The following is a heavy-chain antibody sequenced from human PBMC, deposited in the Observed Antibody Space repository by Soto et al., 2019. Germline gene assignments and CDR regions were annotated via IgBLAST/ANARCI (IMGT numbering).Heavy chain of an antibody. CDR2: IYYRGNT. CDR1: GDSINSDNYY. CDR3: ARLEGLATISYYFDS. J-gene: IGHJ4*02. V-gene: IGHV4-39*01. D-gene: IGHD3-9*01. Sequence: QLQLQESGPGLVKPSETLSLTCSVSGDSINSDNYYWGWIRQPPGKGLEWIGSIYYRGNTYYNPSLKTRVTISLVKSKSQFSLKLNSVTAADSAVYFCARLEGLATISYYFDSWGQGTLVTVSS.